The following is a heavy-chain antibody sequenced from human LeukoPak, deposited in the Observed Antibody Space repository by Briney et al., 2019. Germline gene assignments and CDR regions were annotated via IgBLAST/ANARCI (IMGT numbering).Heavy chain of an antibody. V-gene: IGHV4-30-4*07. CDR2: IYYSGSP. J-gene: IGHJ5*02. CDR3: ARLSYCSSTSCKYNWFDP. Sequence: TSQTLSLTCAVSGGSISSGGYSWSWIRQPPGKGLEWIAYIYYSGSPNYNPSLKSRITISVDTSKNQFSLKLSSVTAADTAVYYCARLSYCSSTSCKYNWFDPWGQGTLVTVSS. CDR1: GGSISSGGYS. D-gene: IGHD2-2*01.